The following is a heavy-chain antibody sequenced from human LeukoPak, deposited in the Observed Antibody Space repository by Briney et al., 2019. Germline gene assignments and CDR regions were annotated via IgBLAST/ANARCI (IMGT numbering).Heavy chain of an antibody. CDR2: ISAYNGNT. D-gene: IGHD3-9*01. J-gene: IGHJ4*02. V-gene: IGHV1-18*01. CDR1: GYTFTSYG. CDR3: ARVRFHYDILTGYYIPYYFDY. Sequence: ASVTVSCKASGYTFTSYGISWVRQAPGQGLEWMGWISAYNGNTNYAQKLQGRVTMTTDTSTSTAYMELRSLRSDDTAVYYCARVRFHYDILTGYYIPYYFDYWGQGTLVTVSS.